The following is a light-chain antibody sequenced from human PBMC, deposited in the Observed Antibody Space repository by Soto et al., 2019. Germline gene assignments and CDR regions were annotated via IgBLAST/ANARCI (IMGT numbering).Light chain of an antibody. V-gene: IGLV2-11*01. CDR1: SNDVGAHNY. CDR3: CSYAGSHWV. J-gene: IGLJ3*02. Sequence: QSALTQPRSVSGSPGQSVTISCTGTSNDVGAHNYVSWYQQHPGKAPRVMLYDVSKRPSGVPDRFSGSKTGNTASLTISGLQAEDEAIYYCCSYAGSHWVFGGGTKLTVL. CDR2: DVS.